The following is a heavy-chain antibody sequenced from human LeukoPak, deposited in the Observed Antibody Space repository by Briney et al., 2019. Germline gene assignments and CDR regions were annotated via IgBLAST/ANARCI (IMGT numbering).Heavy chain of an antibody. V-gene: IGHV4-34*01. Sequence: PSETLSLTCAVYGGSFSGYYWSWIRQPPGKGLEWIGEINHSGSTNYNPSLKSRVTISVDTSKNQFSLKLSSVTAADTAVYYCARDTSDNPKMDFWSGYPLYYYYYMDVWGKGTTVTVFS. CDR2: INHSGST. D-gene: IGHD3-3*01. CDR3: ARDTSDNPKMDFWSGYPLYYYYYMDV. J-gene: IGHJ6*03. CDR1: GGSFSGYY.